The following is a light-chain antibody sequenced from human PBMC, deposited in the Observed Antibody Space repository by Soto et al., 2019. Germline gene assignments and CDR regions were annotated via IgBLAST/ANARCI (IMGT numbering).Light chain of an antibody. CDR1: QGIGTY. CDR2: ASS. J-gene: IGKJ1*01. CDR3: QQVDSYPRT. Sequence: GDRVTVTCRASQGIGTYLVWYQQKSGKAPTVLIYASSTLQTGVPSRFSGSGSGTDFSLAISSLHPEDVATYYCQQVDSYPRTFGQGTKVDIK. V-gene: IGKV1-9*01.